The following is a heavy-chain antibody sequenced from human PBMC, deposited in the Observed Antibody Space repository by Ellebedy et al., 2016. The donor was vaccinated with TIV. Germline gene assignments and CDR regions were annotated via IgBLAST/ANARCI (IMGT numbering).Heavy chain of an antibody. V-gene: IGHV1-2*02. CDR1: GYMFTDYY. D-gene: IGHD3-16*01. CDR2: INPNSGGT. CDR3: AREGDLPRGNWFDP. Sequence: ASVKVSCXASGYMFTDYYMHRVRQAPGQGLEWMGWINPNSGGTNYAQKFQGRVTMTRDTSISTAYMELSRVRSDDTAMYYCAREGDLPRGNWFDPWGQGTLVTVSS. J-gene: IGHJ5*02.